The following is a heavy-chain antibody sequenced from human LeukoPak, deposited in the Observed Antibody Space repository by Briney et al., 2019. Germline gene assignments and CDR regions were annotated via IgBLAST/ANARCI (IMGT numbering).Heavy chain of an antibody. CDR3: AREFYYDSSGYYSVYFDY. V-gene: IGHV4-61*02. D-gene: IGHD3-22*01. CDR2: IYTSGST. J-gene: IGHJ4*02. CDR1: GGSISSGSYY. Sequence: SETLSLTCTVSGGSISSGSYYWSWIQQPAGKGLEWIGRIYTSGSTNYNPSLKSRVTISVDTSKNQFSLKLSSVTAADTAVYYCAREFYYDSSGYYSVYFDYWGQGTLVTVSS.